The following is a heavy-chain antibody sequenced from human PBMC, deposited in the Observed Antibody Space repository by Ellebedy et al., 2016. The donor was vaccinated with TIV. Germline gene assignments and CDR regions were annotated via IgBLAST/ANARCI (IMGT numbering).Heavy chain of an antibody. CDR1: GFTFSSYG. D-gene: IGHD3-10*01. V-gene: IGHV3-33*01. CDR2: IWYDGSNK. J-gene: IGHJ5*02. Sequence: GESLKISCAASGFTFSSYGMHWVRQAPGKGLEWVAVIWYDGSNKYYADSVKGRFTISRDNSKNTLYLQMNSLRAEDTAVYYCARDVHYYGSGKPTNWFDPWGQGTLVTVSS. CDR3: ARDVHYYGSGKPTNWFDP.